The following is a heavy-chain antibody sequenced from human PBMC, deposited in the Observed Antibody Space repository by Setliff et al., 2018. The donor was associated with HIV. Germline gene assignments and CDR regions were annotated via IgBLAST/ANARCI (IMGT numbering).Heavy chain of an antibody. CDR3: ARDGYYDSSGYSAFDI. J-gene: IGHJ3*02. D-gene: IGHD3-22*01. Sequence: ASVKVSCKASGYTFTDYFIHWVRQAPGQGLEWMGRINPNNGGTNYAQKFQGRVTMTRDTSISTAYMELSRLRSDDTAVYYCARDGYYDSSGYSAFDIWGQGTMVTVSS. V-gene: IGHV1-2*06. CDR2: INPNNGGT. CDR1: GYTFTDYF.